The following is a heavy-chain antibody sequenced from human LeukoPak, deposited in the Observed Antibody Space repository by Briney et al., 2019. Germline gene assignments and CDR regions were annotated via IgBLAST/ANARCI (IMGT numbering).Heavy chain of an antibody. V-gene: IGHV1-46*01. CDR3: AYINWNDGFDY. CDR2: INPNAGTT. J-gene: IGHJ4*02. CDR1: GYTFTSYY. Sequence: GASVKVSCKASGYTFTSYYMHWVRQAPGQGLEWMGIINPNAGTTSYAQKFQGRVTMTRDTSISTAYMELSRLRSDDTAVYYCAYINWNDGFDYWGQGTLVTVSS. D-gene: IGHD1-20*01.